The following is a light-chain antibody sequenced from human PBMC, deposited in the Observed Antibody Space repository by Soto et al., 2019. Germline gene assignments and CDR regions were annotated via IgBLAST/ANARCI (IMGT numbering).Light chain of an antibody. Sequence: EIVLTQSPGTLSLSPGERATLSCSASQSVSNNLAWYQQKPGQAPRLLIYGASTRATGIPARFSGRGSGTEFALTISSLQSEDFGLYYCQQYNIWPPWTFGQGTKVDIK. J-gene: IGKJ1*01. CDR2: GAS. CDR1: QSVSNN. V-gene: IGKV3-15*01. CDR3: QQYNIWPPWT.